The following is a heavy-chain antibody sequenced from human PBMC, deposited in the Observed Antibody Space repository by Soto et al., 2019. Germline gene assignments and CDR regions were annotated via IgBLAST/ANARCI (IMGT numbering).Heavy chain of an antibody. CDR3: KEGIDGNGPFWAF. CDR2: ISGRSNTI. J-gene: IGHJ4*02. D-gene: IGHD2-8*01. Sequence: GKGLEWVSFISGRSNTIYYADSVKGRFTISRDNAKNSLYLLMNSLRAEDMAVFYCKEGIDGNGPFWAFWGQGSLVPVTS. V-gene: IGHV3-48*01.